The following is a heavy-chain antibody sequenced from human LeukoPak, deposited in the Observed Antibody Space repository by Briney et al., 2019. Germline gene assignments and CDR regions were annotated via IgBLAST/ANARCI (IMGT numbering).Heavy chain of an antibody. CDR2: IGYSAGDT. Sequence: PGGSLRLSCAASGFIVSNYAMTWVRQAPGKGLEWVSAIGYSAGDTYYADSVRGRFTISRDYSMNTLYLQMTSLRDDDTALYYCAKDDDGRHHGVDHWGRGTLVTVSS. D-gene: IGHD4-17*01. J-gene: IGHJ4*02. CDR1: GFIVSNYA. CDR3: AKDDDGRHHGVDH. V-gene: IGHV3-23*01.